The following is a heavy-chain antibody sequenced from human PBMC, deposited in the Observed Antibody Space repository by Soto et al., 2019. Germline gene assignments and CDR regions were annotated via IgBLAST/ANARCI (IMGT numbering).Heavy chain of an antibody. J-gene: IGHJ3*01. V-gene: IGHV2-5*02. D-gene: IGHD6-6*01. Sequence: QITLKESGPTLVRPTQTLTLTCIFSGFSLNTNGVGVGWIRQPPGKSLEWLALIYWDDDKRYSPSLKSRLSLTXXIXRXXVVLTMTNLDPVDTATYYCAHRRARTAGRDDAYDVWGQGTLVVVSS. CDR1: GFSLNTNGVG. CDR2: IYWDDDK. CDR3: AHRRARTAGRDDAYDV.